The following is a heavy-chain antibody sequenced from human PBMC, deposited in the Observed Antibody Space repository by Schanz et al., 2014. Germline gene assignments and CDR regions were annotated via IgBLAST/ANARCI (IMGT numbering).Heavy chain of an antibody. D-gene: IGHD5-18*01. J-gene: IGHJ4*02. Sequence: EVQLLESGGGLVQPGGSLRLSCAASGFTFSSYWMHWVRQVPGKGLVWVSRIKSDGSSTSYADSVKGRFTISRDNAKNTLYLQMNSLRPEDTAVYYCAKDAENTAMITDYCDYWGQGTLVTVSS. V-gene: IGHV3-74*01. CDR1: GFTFSSYW. CDR3: AKDAENTAMITDYCDY. CDR2: IKSDGSST.